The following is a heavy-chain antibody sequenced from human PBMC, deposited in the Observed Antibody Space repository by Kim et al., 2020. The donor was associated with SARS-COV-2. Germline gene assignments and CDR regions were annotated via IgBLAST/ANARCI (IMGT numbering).Heavy chain of an antibody. Sequence: SETLSLTCTVSGGSISSSSYYWGWIRQPPGKGLEWIGSIYYSGSTYYNPSLKSRVTISVDTSKNQFSLKLSSVTAADTAVYYCARHHSWLVRPEGVYYYYYGMDVWGQGTTVTVSS. CDR1: GGSISSSSYY. CDR3: ARHHSWLVRPEGVYYYYYGMDV. CDR2: IYYSGST. J-gene: IGHJ6*02. V-gene: IGHV4-39*01. D-gene: IGHD6-19*01.